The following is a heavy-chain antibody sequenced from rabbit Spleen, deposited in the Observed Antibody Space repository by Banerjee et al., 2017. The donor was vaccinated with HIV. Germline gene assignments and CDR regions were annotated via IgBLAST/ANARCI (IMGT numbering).Heavy chain of an antibody. CDR1: GFDFSTYS. CDR3: ARDLTDVIGWNFGW. D-gene: IGHD1-1*01. J-gene: IGHJ4*01. V-gene: IGHV1S47*01. Sequence: QEQLKETGGGLVQPGGSLKLSCKASGFDFSTYSMSWVRQAPGKGLEWIGCIDIASSGSTNYASWAKGRVTITRSTSLNTVTLQMTSLTAADTATYFCARDLTDVIGWNFGWWGPGTLVTVS. CDR2: IDIASSGST.